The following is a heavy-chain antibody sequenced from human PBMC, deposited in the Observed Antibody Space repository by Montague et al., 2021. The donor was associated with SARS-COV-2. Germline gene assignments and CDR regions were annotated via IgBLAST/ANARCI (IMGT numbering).Heavy chain of an antibody. CDR1: GGSISSGGYY. CDR3: ARAPSITIFGVVNQFDY. CDR2: IFYSGST. D-gene: IGHD3-3*01. V-gene: IGHV4-31*03. Sequence: TLSLTCTVSGGSISSGGYYWSWIRQHPGKGLEWIGYIFYSGSTYYNPSLKSRVTISADTSKNQFSLKLTSVTAADTAVYYCARAPSITIFGVVNQFDYWGQGTLVTVSS. J-gene: IGHJ4*02.